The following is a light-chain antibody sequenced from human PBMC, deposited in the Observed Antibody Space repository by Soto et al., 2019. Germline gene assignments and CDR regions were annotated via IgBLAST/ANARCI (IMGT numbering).Light chain of an antibody. V-gene: IGKV3-11*01. CDR2: DAS. J-gene: IGKJ5*01. Sequence: EIVFTQSPDTLSLSPGERATLSCRASQSVSSYLAWYQQKAGQAPRLLIYDASNRATGIPARFSGSGSGTDFTLTISSLEPEDFAVYYCQQRSNWITFGQGTRLEIK. CDR3: QQRSNWIT. CDR1: QSVSSY.